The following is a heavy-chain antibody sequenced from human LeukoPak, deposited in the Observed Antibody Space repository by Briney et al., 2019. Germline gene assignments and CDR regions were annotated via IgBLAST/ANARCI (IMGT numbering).Heavy chain of an antibody. CDR3: AKEGATAGKMRFHFDY. CDR2: LSSGGSHE. J-gene: IGHJ4*02. CDR1: GFTFSSYG. Sequence: GGSLRLSCAASGFTFSSYGMHWVRQAPGKGLEWVAVLSSGGSHEYFADSVKGRFTISRDNSKNTLNLQMSSLRPEDTAVYYCAKEGATAGKMRFHFDYWGQGTLVTVSS. D-gene: IGHD6-13*01. V-gene: IGHV3-30*18.